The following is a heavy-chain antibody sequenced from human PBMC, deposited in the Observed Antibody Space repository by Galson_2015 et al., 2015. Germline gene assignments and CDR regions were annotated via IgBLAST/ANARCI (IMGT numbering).Heavy chain of an antibody. CDR1: GYTFTNYF. CDR3: ARELGGTYYFDY. D-gene: IGHD3-10*01. V-gene: IGHV1-46*04. Sequence: SVKVSCKASGYTFTNYFIQWVRQAPGQGLEWVGAINPSGAATFYAQKLQGRVTMTRDTPTSTVYVELSSLGSEDTAVYCCARELGGTYYFDYWGLGTLVTVPS. J-gene: IGHJ4*02. CDR2: INPSGAAT.